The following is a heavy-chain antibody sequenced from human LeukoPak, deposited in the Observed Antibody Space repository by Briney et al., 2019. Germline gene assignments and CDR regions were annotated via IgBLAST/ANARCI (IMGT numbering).Heavy chain of an antibody. J-gene: IGHJ6*02. CDR3: ARVVDRYYYYGMDV. Sequence: PGGSLRLSCAASGFLFKDYYMSWIRQAPGKGLEWVSYISTTGTTIYYADSVRGRFTISRDNAENSLYLQVDSLRVEDTAVYYCARVVDRYYYYGMDVWGQGTTVTVSS. CDR2: ISTTGTTI. CDR1: GFLFKDYY. V-gene: IGHV3-11*01.